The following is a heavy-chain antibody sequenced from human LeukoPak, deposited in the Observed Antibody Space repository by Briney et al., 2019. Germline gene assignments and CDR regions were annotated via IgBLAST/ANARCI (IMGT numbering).Heavy chain of an antibody. CDR3: ARLAPRQYDFWSGYYRGYYYYYYMDV. Sequence: SVKVSCKASGGTFSSYAISWVRQAPGQGLEWMGGIIPIFGTANYAQKLQGRVTMTTDTSTSTAYMELRSLRSDDTAVYYCARLAPRQYDFWSGYYRGYYYYYYMDVWGKGTTVTVSS. J-gene: IGHJ6*03. CDR2: IIPIFGTA. V-gene: IGHV1-69*05. D-gene: IGHD3-3*01. CDR1: GGTFSSYA.